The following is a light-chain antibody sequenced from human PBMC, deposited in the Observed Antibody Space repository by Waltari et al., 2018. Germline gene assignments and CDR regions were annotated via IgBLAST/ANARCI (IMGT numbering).Light chain of an antibody. Sequence: QSVLTQPPSASGTPGQRVAISCSGSFSNIESNTVNWYQQLPGTAPKLLIYSDNQRPSGVPDRFSGSNSGTSASLAISGLQSEDEAYYYCAAWDDSLNGIVFGGGTKLTVL. CDR2: SDN. CDR1: FSNIESNT. CDR3: AAWDDSLNGIV. V-gene: IGLV1-44*01. J-gene: IGLJ2*01.